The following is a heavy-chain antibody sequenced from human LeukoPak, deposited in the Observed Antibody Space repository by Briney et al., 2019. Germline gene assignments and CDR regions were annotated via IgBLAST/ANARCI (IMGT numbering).Heavy chain of an antibody. CDR1: GFTFSNAY. J-gene: IGHJ3*01. V-gene: IGHV3-15*01. CDR3: GTGSAFDV. Sequence: PGGSLRLSCAASGFTFSNAYMSWVRQAPGKGLEWVGRIKHKAEGGTTDYAAPVKGRFTISRDDSKNMLYLQMNSLKIGDTAVYYCGTGSAFDVWGQGTLVTVSS. CDR2: IKHKAEGGTT. D-gene: IGHD3/OR15-3a*01.